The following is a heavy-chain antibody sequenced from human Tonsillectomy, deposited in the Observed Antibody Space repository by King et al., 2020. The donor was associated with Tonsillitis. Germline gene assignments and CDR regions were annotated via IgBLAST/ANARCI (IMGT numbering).Heavy chain of an antibody. J-gene: IGHJ4*02. D-gene: IGHD3-10*01. CDR1: GGSISSNY. V-gene: IGHV4-59*01. CDR3: ATAPYNPHFAS. Sequence: VQLQESGPGLVKPSETLSLTCTVSGGSISSNYWNWIRQPPGKGLEWIGYVYDSGSTNYNPSLKSRVTISMDTSKNQFSLKLTSVTAADTAVYYCATAPYNPHFASWGQGTLVTVPS. CDR2: VYDSGST.